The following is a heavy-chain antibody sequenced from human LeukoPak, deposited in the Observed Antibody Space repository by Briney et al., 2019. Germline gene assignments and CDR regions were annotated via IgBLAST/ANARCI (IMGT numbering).Heavy chain of an antibody. CDR3: AKCSKSAHSTGWCNWFDP. CDR1: GFTFSSDA. D-gene: IGHD6-19*01. V-gene: IGHV3-23*01. J-gene: IGHJ5*02. CDR2: IRESGGST. Sequence: GGSLRLSCAASGFTFSSDAMSWVRQAPGKGLEWVTSIRESGGSTFYADSVKGRFTISRDNSKSTLYLQMNNLRAEDTAIYYCAKCSKSAHSTGWCNWFDPWGQGTRVTVSS.